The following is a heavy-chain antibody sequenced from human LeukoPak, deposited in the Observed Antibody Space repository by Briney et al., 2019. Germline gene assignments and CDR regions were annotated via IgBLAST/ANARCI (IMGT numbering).Heavy chain of an antibody. Sequence: NPSETLSLTCTVSGGSISSSSYYWAGIRQPPGKGLEWIGSISYSGSTYYNSSLKSRVTVSVDMSKNQVSLKLSSVTAADTAVYYCARDGLWIQNAFDIWGQGTMVTVSS. CDR2: ISYSGST. J-gene: IGHJ3*02. D-gene: IGHD5-18*01. V-gene: IGHV4-39*07. CDR3: ARDGLWIQNAFDI. CDR1: GGSISSSSYY.